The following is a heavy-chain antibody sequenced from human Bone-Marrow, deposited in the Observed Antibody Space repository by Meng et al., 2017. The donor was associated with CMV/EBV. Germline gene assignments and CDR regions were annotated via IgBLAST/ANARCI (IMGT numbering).Heavy chain of an antibody. D-gene: IGHD1-26*01. CDR2: ISWNSGSI. CDR3: ARDRRVGAIGGAFDI. V-gene: IGHV3-9*01. J-gene: IGHJ3*02. Sequence: SLRLSCAASGFTFDDYAMHWVRQAPGKGLEWVSGISWNSGSIGYADSVKGRFTISRDNAKSSLYLQMNSLRAEDTAVYYCARDRRVGAIGGAFDIWGQGTRVTVSS. CDR1: GFTFDDYA.